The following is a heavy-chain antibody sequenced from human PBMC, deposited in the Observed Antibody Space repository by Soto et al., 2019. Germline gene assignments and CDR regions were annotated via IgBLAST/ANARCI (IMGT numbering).Heavy chain of an antibody. CDR3: ARVRLFDWLLGLGFGFDY. D-gene: IGHD3-9*01. J-gene: IGHJ4*02. Sequence: HVQLQESGPGLVKPSETLSLTCTVSGGSISSYYWSWIRQPPGKGLEWIGYIYYSGSTNYNPSLKRRVTISVDTSKNQFSLKLSSVTAADTAVYYCARVRLFDWLLGLGFGFDYWGQGTLVTVSS. CDR1: GGSISSYY. V-gene: IGHV4-59*01. CDR2: IYYSGST.